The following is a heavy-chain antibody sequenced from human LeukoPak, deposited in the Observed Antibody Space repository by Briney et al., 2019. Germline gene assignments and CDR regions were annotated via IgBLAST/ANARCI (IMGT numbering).Heavy chain of an antibody. CDR2: ITASGGST. V-gene: IGHV3-23*01. CDR3: ARDYPTSGIVTIFDY. D-gene: IGHD1-1*01. J-gene: IGHJ4*02. CDR1: GFTFNNYA. Sequence: GGPLRLSCASSGFTFNNYAMTWVRQAPGKGLEWVSSITASGGSTYCADSVEGRFTISRDNSKNTLYLQMSSLRAEDTAVYYCARDYPTSGIVTIFDYWGRGTLVTVSS.